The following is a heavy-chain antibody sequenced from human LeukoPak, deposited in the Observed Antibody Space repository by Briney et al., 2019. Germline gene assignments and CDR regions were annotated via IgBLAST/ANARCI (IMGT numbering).Heavy chain of an antibody. Sequence: GGSLRLSCAASGFRFSSFEMNWVRQAPGKGLEWVSYISSSGSTTYYADSVKGRFTISRDNAKNSLHLHINSPRAEDTAIYYCARKGSFDSWGQGILVIVSS. CDR2: ISSSGSTT. CDR3: ARKGSFDS. V-gene: IGHV3-48*03. J-gene: IGHJ5*01. CDR1: GFRFSSFE.